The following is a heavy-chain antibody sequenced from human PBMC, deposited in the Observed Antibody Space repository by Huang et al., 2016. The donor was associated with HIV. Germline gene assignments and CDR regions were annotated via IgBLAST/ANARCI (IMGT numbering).Heavy chain of an antibody. Sequence: QVQLVQSGAEVKKPGSSVKVSCKASGGTFSSYAISWVRQAPGQGLEWMGGIIPIFGTENDAQKFQGRGTITADESTSTAYMERSSLRSEDTAVYYCARARGYYDSSVSYYFDYWGQGTLVTVSS. J-gene: IGHJ4*02. D-gene: IGHD3-22*01. CDR3: ARARGYYDSSVSYYFDY. CDR1: GGTFSSYA. V-gene: IGHV1-69*13. CDR2: IIPIFGTE.